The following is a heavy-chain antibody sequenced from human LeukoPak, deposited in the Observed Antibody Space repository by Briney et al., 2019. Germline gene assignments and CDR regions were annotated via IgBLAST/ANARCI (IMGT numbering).Heavy chain of an antibody. CDR2: INEDGSQT. CDR3: ARDLAAAGNN. J-gene: IGHJ4*02. CDR1: GFSFGSFW. Sequence: GGSLRLSCAASGFSFGSFWMTWIRQAPGKGLEWVGHINEDGSQTNYIDSVTGRFTISRDNTKDSLYLQMNSLRAEDTAVYYCARDLAAAGNNWGQGTLVTVSS. V-gene: IGHV3-7*01. D-gene: IGHD6-13*01.